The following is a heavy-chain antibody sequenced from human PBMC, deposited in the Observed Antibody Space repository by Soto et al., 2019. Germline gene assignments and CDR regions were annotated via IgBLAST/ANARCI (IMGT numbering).Heavy chain of an antibody. CDR1: GFTFSSYG. Sequence: QVQLVESGGGVVQPGRSLRLSCAASGFTFSSYGMHWVHQAPGKGLEWVAVISYDGSNKYYADSVKGRFTISRDNSKNTLYLQMNSLRAEDTAVYYCAKDKAPPLIVVVTAPSYYFDYWGQGTLVTVSS. CDR3: AKDKAPPLIVVVTAPSYYFDY. V-gene: IGHV3-30*18. J-gene: IGHJ4*02. D-gene: IGHD2-21*02. CDR2: ISYDGSNK.